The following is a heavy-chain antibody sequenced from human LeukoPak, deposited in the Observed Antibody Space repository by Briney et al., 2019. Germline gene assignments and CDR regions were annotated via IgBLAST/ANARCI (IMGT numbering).Heavy chain of an antibody. D-gene: IGHD3-22*01. V-gene: IGHV3-23*01. CDR1: GFTFSSYS. CDR3: AKRDYYDSNTYYPLFDS. CDR2: VSGSGDTT. J-gene: IGHJ4*02. Sequence: GGSLRLSCAASGFTFSSYSMNWVRQAPGQGLEWVSGVSGSGDTTYYADSVKGRFTISRDNSKNTLYLQMNSLRTEDTAVYYCAKRDYYDSNTYYPLFDSWGQGTLVTVSS.